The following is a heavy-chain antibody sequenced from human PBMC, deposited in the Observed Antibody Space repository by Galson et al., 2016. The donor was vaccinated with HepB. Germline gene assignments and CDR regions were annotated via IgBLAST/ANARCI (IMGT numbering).Heavy chain of an antibody. V-gene: IGHV3-23*01. D-gene: IGHD1/OR15-1a*01. CDR2: IRSGGDNT. CDR3: AKDAEQHNIGRIFDY. CDR1: GFTFSYYA. J-gene: IGHJ4*02. Sequence: SLRLSCAVSGFTFSYYAMTWVRQAPGKGLEWVASIRSGGDNTFYAASVKGRFSISRDNSNNTLFLQMNSLRVDDTAVYYCAKDAEQHNIGRIFDYWGQGTLVAVSS.